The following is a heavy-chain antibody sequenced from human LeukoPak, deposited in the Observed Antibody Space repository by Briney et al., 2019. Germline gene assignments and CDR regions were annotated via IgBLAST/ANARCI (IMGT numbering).Heavy chain of an antibody. Sequence: ASVKVSCKASRYTFTGYYIHWLRQAPGQGLEWMGSINPNSGGTNYAQKFQGRVTMTWDTSISTAYMELSRLRSDDTAVYYCARSGDYGFNYFDPWGQGTLVTVSS. V-gene: IGHV1-2*02. CDR1: RYTFTGYY. J-gene: IGHJ5*02. CDR3: ARSGDYGFNYFDP. D-gene: IGHD4-17*01. CDR2: INPNSGGT.